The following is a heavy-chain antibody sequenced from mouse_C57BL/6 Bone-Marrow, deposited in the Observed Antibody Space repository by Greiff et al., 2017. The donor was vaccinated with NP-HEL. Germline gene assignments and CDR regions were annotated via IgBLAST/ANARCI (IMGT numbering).Heavy chain of an antibody. CDR2: IYPRSGNT. Sequence: QVQLKESGAELARPGASVKLSCKASGYTFTSYGISWVKQRTEQGLEWIGEIYPRSGNTYYNEKFKGKATLTADKSSSTAYMELRSLTSEDSAVYVCAKLARYDSNYDYYAMDYWGQGTSVTVSS. CDR1: GYTFTSYG. D-gene: IGHD2-5*01. V-gene: IGHV1-81*01. J-gene: IGHJ4*01. CDR3: AKLARYDSNYDYYAMDY.